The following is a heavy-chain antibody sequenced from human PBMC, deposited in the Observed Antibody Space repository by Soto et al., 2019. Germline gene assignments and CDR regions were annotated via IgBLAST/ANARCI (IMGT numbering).Heavy chain of an antibody. Sequence: QVQVVQSGAEVKKPESSVKVSCKPSGGTFNTYTVNWVRLAPGHGLEWMGRFIPILDMANYAQKFQDRVTITADRSTFTAYMELNSLTSDDTAVYYCAITYCRDNSCPRDFDFWGSGPRVTVSS. J-gene: IGHJ4*02. CDR3: AITYCRDNSCPRDFDF. CDR2: FIPILDMA. V-gene: IGHV1-69*02. CDR1: GGTFNTYT. D-gene: IGHD2-21*01.